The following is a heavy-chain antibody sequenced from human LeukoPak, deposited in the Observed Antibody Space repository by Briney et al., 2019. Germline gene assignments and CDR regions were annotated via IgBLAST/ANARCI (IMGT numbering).Heavy chain of an antibody. CDR2: IYYSGST. CDR1: GGSISSYY. V-gene: IGHV4-59*12. D-gene: IGHD3-3*01. J-gene: IGHJ3*02. CDR3: AGGGYYSPDAFDI. Sequence: SETLSLTCTVSGGSISSYYWSWIRQPPGKGREWIGYIYYSGSTNYNPSLKSRVTVSVDTSKNQFSLKLNSVTAADTAVYYCAGGGYYSPDAFDIWGQGTMVTVSS.